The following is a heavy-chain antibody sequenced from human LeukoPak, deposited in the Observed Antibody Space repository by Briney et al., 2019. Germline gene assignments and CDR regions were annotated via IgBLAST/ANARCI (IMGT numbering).Heavy chain of an antibody. D-gene: IGHD3-10*01. J-gene: IGHJ4*02. CDR2: ICLSGST. V-gene: IGHV4-39*06. CDR3: ARLRSGELWFGEFQYYFDY. CDR1: GGSRRISNYY. Sequence: SETQSLTCTVSGGSRRISNYYGAWSRRPPGRGRGWLGRICLSGSTYYNPSIKSRVTISVDTSKNQFALKLSSVTAADTAVYYCARLRSGELWFGEFQYYFDYWGQGTLVTVSS.